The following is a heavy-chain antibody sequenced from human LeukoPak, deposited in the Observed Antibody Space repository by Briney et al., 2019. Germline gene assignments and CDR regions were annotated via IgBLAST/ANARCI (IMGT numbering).Heavy chain of an antibody. D-gene: IGHD6-19*01. V-gene: IGHV3-48*04. Sequence: GGSLRLSCAASGFTFSSYSMNWVRQAPGKGLEWVSYISSSSSTIYYADSVKGRFTISRDNAKNSLYLQMNSLRAEDTAVYYCARGLTYSSGFKAAFDIWGQGTMVTVSS. J-gene: IGHJ3*02. CDR3: ARGLTYSSGFKAAFDI. CDR1: GFTFSSYS. CDR2: ISSSSSTI.